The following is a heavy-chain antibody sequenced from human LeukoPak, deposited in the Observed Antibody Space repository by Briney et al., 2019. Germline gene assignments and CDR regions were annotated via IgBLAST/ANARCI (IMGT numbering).Heavy chain of an antibody. J-gene: IGHJ4*02. V-gene: IGHV3-23*01. CDR2: ISGSGGST. D-gene: IGHD1-7*01. CDR3: AKDIVLGFGLTSDWNFRGNFDY. CDR1: GFTFSSYA. Sequence: GGSLRLSCAASGFTFSSYAMSWVRQAPGKGLEWVSAISGSGGSTYYADSVKGRFTISRDNSKNTLYLQMNSLRAEDTAVYYCAKDIVLGFGLTSDWNFRGNFDYWGQGTLVTVSS.